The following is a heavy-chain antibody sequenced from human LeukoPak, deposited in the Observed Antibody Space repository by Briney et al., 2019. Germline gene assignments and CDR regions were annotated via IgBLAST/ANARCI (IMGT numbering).Heavy chain of an antibody. J-gene: IGHJ6*03. CDR3: ARAIVLRYFDWLLPTVYYMDV. Sequence: ASVKVSCKASGYTFTSYDINWVRQATGQGLEWMGWMNPNSGNTGYAQKFQGRVTMTRNTSISTAYMELSSLRSEDTAVYYCARAIVLRYFDWLLPTVYYMDVWGKGTTVTISS. D-gene: IGHD3-9*01. CDR1: GYTFTSYD. CDR2: MNPNSGNT. V-gene: IGHV1-8*01.